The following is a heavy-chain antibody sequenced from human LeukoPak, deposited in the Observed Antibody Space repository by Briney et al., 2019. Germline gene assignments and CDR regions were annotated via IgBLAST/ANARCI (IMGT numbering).Heavy chain of an antibody. V-gene: IGHV3-33*06. J-gene: IGHJ4*02. D-gene: IGHD6-19*01. CDR1: GSTFSSYG. CDR3: AKDREGWYDY. Sequence: GRSLRLSCAASGSTFSSYGMHWVRQAPGKGLEWVAVIWYDGSNKYYADSVKGRFTISRDNSKNTLYLQMNSLRAEDTAVYYCAKDREGWYDYWGQGTLVTVSS. CDR2: IWYDGSNK.